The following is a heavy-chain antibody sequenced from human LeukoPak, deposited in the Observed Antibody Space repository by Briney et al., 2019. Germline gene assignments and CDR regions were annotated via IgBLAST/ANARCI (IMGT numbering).Heavy chain of an antibody. CDR3: ARTTLEGWFDP. D-gene: IGHD1-1*01. J-gene: IGHJ5*02. CDR1: GDSINSYY. Sequence: SETLSLTCSVSGDSINSYYWSWIRQPPGKGLEWIGFIFYTGTTKYNPSLKSRVTISLDTSKNQFSLKLSSVTAADTAVYYFARTTLEGWFDPWGQGTLVTVSS. CDR2: IFYTGTT. V-gene: IGHV4-59*12.